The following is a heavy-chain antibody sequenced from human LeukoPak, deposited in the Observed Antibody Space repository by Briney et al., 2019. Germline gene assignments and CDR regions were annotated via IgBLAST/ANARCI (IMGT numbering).Heavy chain of an antibody. Sequence: PGGSLRLSCAASGFTFSCYSMNWVRQAPGKGLEWVSPICSSSSYIYYADSVKGRFTISRDNAKNSLYLQMNSLRAEDTAVYYCARGSSGWSGAFDIWRQGTMGTVSS. V-gene: IGHV3-21*01. D-gene: IGHD6-19*01. CDR1: GFTFSCYS. J-gene: IGHJ3*02. CDR3: ARGSSGWSGAFDI. CDR2: ICSSSSYI.